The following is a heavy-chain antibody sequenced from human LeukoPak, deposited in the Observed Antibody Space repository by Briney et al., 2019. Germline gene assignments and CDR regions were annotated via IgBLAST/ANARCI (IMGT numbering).Heavy chain of an antibody. CDR3: ARGRYCSGGSCYSLHAFDI. J-gene: IGHJ3*02. D-gene: IGHD2-15*01. CDR1: GGSFSGYY. Sequence: SETLSLTCAVYGGSFSGYYWSWIRQPPGKGLEWIGEINHSGSTNYNPSLKSRVTISVDTSKNQFSLKLSFVTAADTAVYYCARGRYCSGGSCYSLHAFDIWGQGTMVTVSS. V-gene: IGHV4-34*01. CDR2: INHSGST.